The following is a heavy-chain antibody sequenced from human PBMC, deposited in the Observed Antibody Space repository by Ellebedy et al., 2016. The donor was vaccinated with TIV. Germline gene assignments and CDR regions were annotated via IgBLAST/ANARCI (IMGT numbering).Heavy chain of an antibody. CDR1: GYSISSGFY. V-gene: IGHV4-38-2*02. D-gene: IGHD1-26*01. Sequence: MPSETLSLTCTVSGYSISSGFYWGWIRQPPGKGLEWIGIIYHSGSTYYNPSLKSRVTTPVDTSKNQFSLRLSSVTAADTAVYYCASGPTTSYFDYWGRGTLVTVSS. CDR2: IYHSGST. CDR3: ASGPTTSYFDY. J-gene: IGHJ4*02.